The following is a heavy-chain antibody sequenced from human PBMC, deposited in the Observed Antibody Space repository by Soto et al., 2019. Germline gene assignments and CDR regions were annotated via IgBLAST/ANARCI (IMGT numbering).Heavy chain of an antibody. J-gene: IGHJ4*02. Sequence: GGSLRLSCAASGFTFSSYGMHWVRQAPGKGLEWVAVISYDGSNKYYADSVKGRFTISRDNSKNTLYLQMNSLRAEDTPVYYCAKAKTGTTDHWGQGTLVTVSS. CDR1: GFTFSSYG. CDR2: ISYDGSNK. CDR3: AKAKTGTTDH. D-gene: IGHD1-7*01. V-gene: IGHV3-30*18.